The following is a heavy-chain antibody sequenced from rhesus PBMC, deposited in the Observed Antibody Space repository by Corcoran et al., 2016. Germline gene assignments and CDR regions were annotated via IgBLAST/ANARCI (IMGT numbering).Heavy chain of an antibody. CDR2: IYWKDNK. Sequence: QVTLRESGPALVKPTQTLTLTCTFSGFSISTTGTGVGWIRQPPGKAPEWLASIYWKDNKYYRTSLKSRLTISKDTSKNQVVLTMTNMDPIDTATYHCARVPYFYGTADYWGQGLLVTVSS. D-gene: IGHD3-28*01. CDR3: ARVPYFYGTADY. J-gene: IGHJ4*01. CDR1: GFSISTTGTG. V-gene: IGHV2-95*01.